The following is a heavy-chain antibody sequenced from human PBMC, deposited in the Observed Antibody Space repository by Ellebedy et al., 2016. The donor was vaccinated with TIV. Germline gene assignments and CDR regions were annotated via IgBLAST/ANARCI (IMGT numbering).Heavy chain of an antibody. CDR1: GFTFSSYA. CDR3: ANGNENRVTMIVVPDYLDY. Sequence: GESLKISXAASGFTFSSYAMSWVRQAPGKGLEWVSAISGSGGSTYYADSVKGRFTISRDNSKNTLYLQMNSLRAEDTAVYYCANGNENRVTMIVVPDYLDYWGQGTLVTVSS. V-gene: IGHV3-23*01. D-gene: IGHD3-22*01. J-gene: IGHJ4*02. CDR2: ISGSGGST.